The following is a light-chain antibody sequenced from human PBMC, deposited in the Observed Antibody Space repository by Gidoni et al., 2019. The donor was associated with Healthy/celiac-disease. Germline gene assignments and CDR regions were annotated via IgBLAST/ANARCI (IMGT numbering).Light chain of an antibody. V-gene: IGKV1-39*01. CDR3: QQSYSTSWT. CDR1: QSISSY. CDR2: AAA. Sequence: SQMTQYPSSLSASVGDRVTITCRASQSISSYLNWYQQKPGKAPKLLIYAAASLQSGVPSRFSGSGAGTDFTLTISSLQTEDFATYYCQQSYSTSWTFXXXTKVEIK. J-gene: IGKJ1*01.